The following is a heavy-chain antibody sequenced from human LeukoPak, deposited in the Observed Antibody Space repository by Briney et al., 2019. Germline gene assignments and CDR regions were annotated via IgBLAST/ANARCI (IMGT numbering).Heavy chain of an antibody. CDR1: GGSISSYY. V-gene: IGHV4-59*01. CDR2: IYYSRST. Sequence: SETLSLTCTVSGGSISSYYWSWIRQPPGKGLEWIGYIYYSRSTNYNPSLKSRVTISVDTSKNQFSLKLSSVTAADTAVYYCARLPVGYCSSTSCYAGDWFDPWGQGTLVTVSS. J-gene: IGHJ5*02. CDR3: ARLPVGYCSSTSCYAGDWFDP. D-gene: IGHD2-2*01.